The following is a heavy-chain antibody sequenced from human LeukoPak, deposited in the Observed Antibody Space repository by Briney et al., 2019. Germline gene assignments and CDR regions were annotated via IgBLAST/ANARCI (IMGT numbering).Heavy chain of an antibody. D-gene: IGHD6-19*01. J-gene: IGHJ4*02. Sequence: LSQTLSLTCAISGDSVSSNSAAWHWIRQSPSRGLEWLGRTYYRSKWYNDYAVSVKSRITINPDTSKNQFSLQLNSVTPEDTAVYYCARGGIAVAVYYFDYWGQGTLVTVSS. CDR3: ARGGIAVAVYYFDY. V-gene: IGHV6-1*01. CDR2: TYYRSKWYN. CDR1: GDSVSSNSAA.